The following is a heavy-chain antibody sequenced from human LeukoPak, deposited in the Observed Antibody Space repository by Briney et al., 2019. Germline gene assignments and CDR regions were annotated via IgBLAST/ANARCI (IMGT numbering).Heavy chain of an antibody. CDR3: ARSIAARF. CDR2: INHSGST. CDR1: GGSISSYY. V-gene: IGHV4-34*01. Sequence: PSETLSLTCTVSGGSISSYYWSWIRQPPGKGLEWIGEINHSGSTNYNPSLKSRVTISVDTSKNQFSLKLSSVTAADTAVYYCARSIAARFWGQGTLVTVSS. D-gene: IGHD6-6*01. J-gene: IGHJ4*02.